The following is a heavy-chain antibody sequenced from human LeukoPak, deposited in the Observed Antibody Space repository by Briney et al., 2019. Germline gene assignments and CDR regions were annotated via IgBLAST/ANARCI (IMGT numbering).Heavy chain of an antibody. D-gene: IGHD4-17*01. CDR1: GGSISSYY. CDR2: IYTSGST. CDR3: ARASDYGDYGWFDP. Sequence: SETLSLTCTVSGGSISSYYWSWIRQPAGKGLEWIGRIYTSGSTNYNPSLKSRVTMSVDTSKNQFSLKLSSATAADTAVYYCARASDYGDYGWFDPWGQGTLVTVSS. J-gene: IGHJ5*02. V-gene: IGHV4-4*07.